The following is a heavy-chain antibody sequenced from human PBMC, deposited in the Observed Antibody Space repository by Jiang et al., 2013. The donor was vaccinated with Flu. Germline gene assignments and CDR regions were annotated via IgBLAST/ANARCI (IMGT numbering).Heavy chain of an antibody. CDR2: ISANNGDT. V-gene: IGHV1-18*04. D-gene: IGHD3-16*01. J-gene: IGHJ4*02. Sequence: YTFTSYYMHWVRRAPGQGLEWMGWISANNGDTKYAQKVQGRVTMTADTSTSTVYMELRSLTPDDTAVYYCATVGTIGGYSDYWGQGTLVTVSS. CDR1: YTFTSYY. CDR3: ATVGTIGGYSDY.